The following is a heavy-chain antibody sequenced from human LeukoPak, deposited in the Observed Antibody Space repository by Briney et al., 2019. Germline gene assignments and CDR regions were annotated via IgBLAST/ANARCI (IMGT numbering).Heavy chain of an antibody. CDR3: ARDIVVVPAAGTEYYYYMDV. V-gene: IGHV1-2*02. Sequence: EASVKVSCKASRYTFTGYYMHWVRQAPGQGLEWMGWINPNSGGTNYAQKFQGRVTMTRDTSISTAYMELSRLRSDDTAVYYCARDIVVVPAAGTEYYYYMDVWGKGTTVTVSS. J-gene: IGHJ6*03. CDR1: RYTFTGYY. CDR2: INPNSGGT. D-gene: IGHD2-2*01.